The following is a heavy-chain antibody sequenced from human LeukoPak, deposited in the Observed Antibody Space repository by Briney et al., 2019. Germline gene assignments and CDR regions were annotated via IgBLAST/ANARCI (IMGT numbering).Heavy chain of an antibody. CDR1: GYTFTSYY. Sequence: ASVKVSCKASGYTFTSYYMHWVRQAPGQGREGMGIINPSGGRTSYAQKFQGRVTITRDTSTSTVYMELSSLRSEDTAVFYCARSIAVADDYWGQGTLVTVSS. J-gene: IGHJ4*02. V-gene: IGHV1-46*01. CDR3: ARSIAVADDY. D-gene: IGHD6-19*01. CDR2: INPSGGRT.